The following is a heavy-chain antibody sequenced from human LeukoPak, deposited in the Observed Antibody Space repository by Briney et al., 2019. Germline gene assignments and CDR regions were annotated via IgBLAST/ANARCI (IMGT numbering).Heavy chain of an antibody. D-gene: IGHD3-16*01. J-gene: IGHJ4*02. CDR2: ISGSGART. CDR1: GFTFSTNA. Sequence: GGSLRLSCLTSGFTFSTNAMSWVRQAPGKGLEWISGISGSGARTYYADSVKGRFTVSRDNFKNTLYLQMNSLRAEDTALYYCARKLWHRNDCWGQGTLVTVSS. V-gene: IGHV3-23*01. CDR3: ARKLWHRNDC.